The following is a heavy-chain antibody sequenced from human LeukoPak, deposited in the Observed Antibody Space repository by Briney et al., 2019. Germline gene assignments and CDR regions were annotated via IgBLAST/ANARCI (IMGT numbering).Heavy chain of an antibody. V-gene: IGHV3-30*02. CDR2: IRYDGSNK. CDR3: AKDKYSSSSVFDY. Sequence: GGSLRLSCAASGSTFSSYGMHWVRQAPGKGLEWVAFIRYDGSNKYYADSVKGRFTISRDNSKNTLYLQMNSLRAEDTAVYYCAKDKYSSSSVFDYWGQGTLVTVSS. D-gene: IGHD6-6*01. CDR1: GSTFSSYG. J-gene: IGHJ4*02.